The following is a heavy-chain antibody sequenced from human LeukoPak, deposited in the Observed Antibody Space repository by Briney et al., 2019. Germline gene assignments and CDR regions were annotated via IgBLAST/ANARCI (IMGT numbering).Heavy chain of an antibody. Sequence: PSETLSLTCTVSGGSISSNFWNWIRQPAGKGLEWIGRISTSGSINYNPSLKSRVTMSVDTSKNQFSLKLSSVTAADTAVYYCAITPGPFDSTTNYYPFDYWGQGTLVTVSS. CDR3: AITPGPFDSTTNYYPFDY. CDR2: ISTSGSI. CDR1: GGSISSNF. D-gene: IGHD2/OR15-2a*01. J-gene: IGHJ4*02. V-gene: IGHV4-4*07.